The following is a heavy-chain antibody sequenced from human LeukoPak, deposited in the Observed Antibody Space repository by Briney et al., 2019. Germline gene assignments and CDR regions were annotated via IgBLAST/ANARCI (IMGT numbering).Heavy chain of an antibody. CDR1: GFTFSGYS. J-gene: IGHJ5*02. CDR2: ISSSSSYI. V-gene: IGHV3-21*01. Sequence: KPGGSLRLSCAASGFTFSGYSMNWVRQAPGKGLEWVSSISSSSSYIYYADSVKGRFTISRDNAKNSLYLQMNSLRAEDTAVYYCARAAMVRGVSHCFDPWGQGTLVTVSS. D-gene: IGHD3-10*01. CDR3: ARAAMVRGVSHCFDP.